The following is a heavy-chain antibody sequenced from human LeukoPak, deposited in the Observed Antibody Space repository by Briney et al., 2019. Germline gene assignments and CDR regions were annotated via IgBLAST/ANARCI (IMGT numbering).Heavy chain of an antibody. CDR3: ASGDCTNGICPDY. J-gene: IGHJ4*02. CDR2: LYSGGIR. D-gene: IGHD2-8*01. Sequence: GGSLRLSCAGSKFTVSSNYMSWVRQAPGKGLEWGSVLYSGGIRYYTGSVQGRFTISRDSSKNTLYLQMNYLLPEDTAVYYCASGDCTNGICPDYWGQGSQVTVSS. V-gene: IGHV3-66*02. CDR1: KFTVSSNY.